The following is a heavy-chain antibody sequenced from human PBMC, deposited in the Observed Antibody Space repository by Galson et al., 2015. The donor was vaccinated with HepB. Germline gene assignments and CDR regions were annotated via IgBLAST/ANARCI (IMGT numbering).Heavy chain of an antibody. V-gene: IGHV5-10-1*01. Sequence: QSGAEVKKPGESQRISCQGSGYSFTTYWINWLRQMPGKGLEWVGRIDPSGSYADYSPSFRGHVTISADQSINTAYLQWSSLKASDTAMYYCARRYCTGGSCYSGFDYWGQGTLVTVSS. J-gene: IGHJ4*02. D-gene: IGHD2-15*01. CDR1: GYSFTTYW. CDR2: IDPSGSYA. CDR3: ARRYCTGGSCYSGFDY.